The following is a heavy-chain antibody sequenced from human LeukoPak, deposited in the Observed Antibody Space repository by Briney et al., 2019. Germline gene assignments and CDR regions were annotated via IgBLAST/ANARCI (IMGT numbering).Heavy chain of an antibody. V-gene: IGHV4-61*02. Sequence: SETLSLTCTVSGGSISSGSYYWSWIPQPAGKGLEWIGRIYTSGSTNYNPSLKSRVTISVDTSKNQSSLKLGSVTAADAAVYYCARGNAVKDRSFDYWGQGTLVTVSS. CDR1: GGSISSGSYY. J-gene: IGHJ4*02. CDR3: ARGNAVKDRSFDY. CDR2: IYTSGST. D-gene: IGHD4-23*01.